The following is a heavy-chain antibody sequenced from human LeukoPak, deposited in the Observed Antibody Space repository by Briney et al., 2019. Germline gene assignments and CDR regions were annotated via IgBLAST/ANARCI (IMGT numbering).Heavy chain of an antibody. Sequence: GGSLRLSCAASGFTFEDSAMHWVRQAPGKGLEWVSLISGDGGSTYYADSVKGRFTISRDNSKNSLYLEMNSLRTEDIAFYYCARVPGGWKNYFDSWGQGTLVTVSS. J-gene: IGHJ4*02. V-gene: IGHV3-43*02. D-gene: IGHD6-19*01. CDR1: GFTFEDSA. CDR3: ARVPGGWKNYFDS. CDR2: ISGDGGST.